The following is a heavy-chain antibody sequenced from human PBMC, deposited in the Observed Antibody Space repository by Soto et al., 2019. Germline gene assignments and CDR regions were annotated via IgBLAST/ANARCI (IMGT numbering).Heavy chain of an antibody. D-gene: IGHD3-3*01. Sequence: PSETLSLTCTVSGGSISSYYWSWIRQPPGKGLEWIGYIYYSGSTNYNPSLKSRVTISVDTSKNQFSLKLSSVTAADTAVYYCARDLGYYDFWSGYPGEYYYGMDVWGQGTTVTVSS. V-gene: IGHV4-59*01. CDR3: ARDLGYYDFWSGYPGEYYYGMDV. CDR2: IYYSGST. CDR1: GGSISSYY. J-gene: IGHJ6*02.